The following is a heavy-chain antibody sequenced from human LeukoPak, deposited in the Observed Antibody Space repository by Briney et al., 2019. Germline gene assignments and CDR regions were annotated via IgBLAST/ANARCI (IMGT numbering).Heavy chain of an antibody. J-gene: IGHJ4*02. CDR1: GYTFTSYD. Sequence: ASLKVSCKASGYTFTSYDINWVRQATGQGLEWMGWMNPNSGNTGYAQKFQGRVTMTRNTSISTAYMELSSLRSEDTAVYYCARVVGRKYCSSTSCYIGYWGQGTLVTVSS. V-gene: IGHV1-8*01. D-gene: IGHD2-2*02. CDR2: MNPNSGNT. CDR3: ARVVGRKYCSSTSCYIGY.